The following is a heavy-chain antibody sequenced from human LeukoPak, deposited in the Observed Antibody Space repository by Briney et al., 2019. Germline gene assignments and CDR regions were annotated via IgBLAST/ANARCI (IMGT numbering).Heavy chain of an antibody. CDR3: ARGQVRHYYGSGSFGFGP. V-gene: IGHV4-34*01. J-gene: IGHJ5*02. CDR2: INHSGST. D-gene: IGHD3-10*01. Sequence: SETLSLTCAVYGGSFSGYYWSWIRQPPGKGLEWIGEINHSGSTNYNPSLKSRVTISVDTSKNQFSLKLSSVTAADTAVYYCARGQVRHYYGSGSFGFGPWGQGTLVTVSS. CDR1: GGSFSGYY.